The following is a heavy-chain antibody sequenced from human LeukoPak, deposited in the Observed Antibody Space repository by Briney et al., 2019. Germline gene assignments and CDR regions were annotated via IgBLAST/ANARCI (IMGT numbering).Heavy chain of an antibody. CDR1: GFTFSSYA. CDR2: ISGSGGST. Sequence: GGSLRLSCAASGFTFSSYAMSWVRQAPGKGLEWVSAISGSGGSTYYADSVKGRFTISRDNSKNTLYLQMNSLRAEDTAVYYCALHRPIFGVVIELPFDYWGQGTLVTVSS. D-gene: IGHD3-3*01. V-gene: IGHV3-23*01. J-gene: IGHJ4*02. CDR3: ALHRPIFGVVIELPFDY.